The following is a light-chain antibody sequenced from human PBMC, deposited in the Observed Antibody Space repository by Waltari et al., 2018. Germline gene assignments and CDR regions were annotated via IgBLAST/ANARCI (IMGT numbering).Light chain of an antibody. V-gene: IGLV1-44*01. J-gene: IGLJ1*01. CDR3: VAWDHSLNAYV. CDR1: SSNIGNHT. CDR2: KNN. Sequence: QSVLTQPPSASRTPGQRVTISCSGGSSNIGNHTVHCYQQLPGTSPKLLIYKNNQRPSGVPDRFSGSKSGTSASLAISGLQSEDEADYYCVAWDHSLNAYVFGTGTKVSAL.